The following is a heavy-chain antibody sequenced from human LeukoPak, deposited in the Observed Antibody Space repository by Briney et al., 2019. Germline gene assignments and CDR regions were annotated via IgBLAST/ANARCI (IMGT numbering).Heavy chain of an antibody. CDR1: GGSMSSSTYY. D-gene: IGHD3-22*01. CDR3: AGWDSSGYVNL. CDR2: IYFSGSP. J-gene: IGHJ5*02. V-gene: IGHV4-39*07. Sequence: PSETLSLTCFVSGGSMSSSTYYWGWIRQPPGKGLEWIGSIYFSGSPYYNPSLKSRTTISVATSKNQLSLKLNSVTAADTAVYYCAGWDSSGYVNLWGQGSLVTVSS.